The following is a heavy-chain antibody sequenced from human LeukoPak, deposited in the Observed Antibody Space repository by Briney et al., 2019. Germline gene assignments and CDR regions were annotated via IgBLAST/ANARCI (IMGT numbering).Heavy chain of an antibody. CDR3: ARVRMVRGIINGFDY. D-gene: IGHD3-10*01. Sequence: ASVKVSCKASGYTFTSYDINWVRQATGQGLEWMGWMNPNSGNTGYAQKFQGRVTVTRDTSTSTVYMELSSLRPEDTAVYYCARVRMVRGIINGFDYCGQGTLVTVSS. CDR1: GYTFTSYD. V-gene: IGHV1-8*01. J-gene: IGHJ4*02. CDR2: MNPNSGNT.